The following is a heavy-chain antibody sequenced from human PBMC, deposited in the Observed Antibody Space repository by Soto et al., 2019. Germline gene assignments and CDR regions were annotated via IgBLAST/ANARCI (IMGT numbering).Heavy chain of an antibody. CDR1: GFTFSSYA. D-gene: IGHD1-1*01. CDR3: AKDIIQLELLDGPVYGMDV. CDR2: ISGSGGST. J-gene: IGHJ6*02. V-gene: IGHV3-23*01. Sequence: PGGSLRLSCAASGFTFSSYAMSWVRQAPGKGLEWVSAISGSGGSTYYADSVKGRFTISRDNSKNTLYLQMNSLRAEDTAVYYCAKDIIQLELLDGPVYGMDVWGQGTTVTVSS.